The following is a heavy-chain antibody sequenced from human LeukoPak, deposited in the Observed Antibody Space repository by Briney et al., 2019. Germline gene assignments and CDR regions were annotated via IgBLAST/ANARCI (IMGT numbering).Heavy chain of an antibody. CDR3: ARDNSGCSGGSCYEGAPFDY. J-gene: IGHJ4*02. CDR1: GGTFSSYA. D-gene: IGHD2-15*01. CDR2: IIPILGIA. V-gene: IGHV1-69*04. Sequence: ASVKVSCKASGGTFSSYAISWVRQAPGQGLEWMGRIIPILGIANYAQKFQGRVTITADKSTSTAYMELSSLRSEDTAVYYCARDNSGCSGGSCYEGAPFDYWGQGTLVTVSS.